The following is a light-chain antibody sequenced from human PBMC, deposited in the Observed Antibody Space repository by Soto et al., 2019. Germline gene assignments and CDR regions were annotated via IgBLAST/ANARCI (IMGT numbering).Light chain of an antibody. CDR3: LQHKTYPRT. CDR2: AAS. J-gene: IGKJ1*01. Sequence: DIQMTQSPSSLSASVGDRVTITCRASQAIRNDLGWYQQKPAKAPKRLIYAASSLESGVPSRFSGSGSGTEFTLTISSLQPEDSATYYCLQHKTYPRTFGQGTKVDIK. V-gene: IGKV1-17*01. CDR1: QAIRND.